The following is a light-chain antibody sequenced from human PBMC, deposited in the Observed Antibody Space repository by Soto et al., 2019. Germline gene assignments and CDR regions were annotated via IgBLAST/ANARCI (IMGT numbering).Light chain of an antibody. CDR3: IQALQTPPWT. V-gene: IGKV2-28*01. CDR1: QSLLHSNGYDY. CDR2: FGS. J-gene: IGKJ1*01. Sequence: DIVMTQSPLSLRVTPGEPASISCRSSQSLLHSNGYDYLDWYLQKPGQSPQLLIYFGSNRASGVPDRFSGSGSGTDFTLKISRVEAEDVGVYYCIQALQTPPWTFGQGTKVEI.